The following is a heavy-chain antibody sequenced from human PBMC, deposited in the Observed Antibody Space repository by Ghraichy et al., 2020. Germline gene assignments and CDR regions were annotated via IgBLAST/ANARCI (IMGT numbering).Heavy chain of an antibody. Sequence: ASVKVSCKASGYTFTGYYIHWVRQAPGQGLEWVGWINPKTGGTNYSQKFQGRVTMITDTSISTAYMELSRLTSDDTATYYCTRDQSGHDYNLYWGQGTLVTVS. V-gene: IGHV1-2*02. CDR3: TRDQSGHDYNLY. D-gene: IGHD5-12*01. CDR1: GYTFTGYY. J-gene: IGHJ4*02. CDR2: INPKTGGT.